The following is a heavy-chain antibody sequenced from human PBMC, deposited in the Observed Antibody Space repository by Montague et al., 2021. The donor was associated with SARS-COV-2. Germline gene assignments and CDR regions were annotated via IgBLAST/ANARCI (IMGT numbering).Heavy chain of an antibody. D-gene: IGHD3-9*01. J-gene: IGHJ4*02. CDR3: ARQLRYYDWRADY. V-gene: IGHV4-39*06. CDR2: NYHAGST. CDR1: GGSISRSCYY. Sequence: SETLSLTCSVSGGSISRSCYYWGRIRQPPGKGLEWVGNNYHAGSTYHNPSIKGRATIFVDTYNSQLPLKSTSATAAATAVCYCARQLRYYDWRADYWGQGTLVTVSS.